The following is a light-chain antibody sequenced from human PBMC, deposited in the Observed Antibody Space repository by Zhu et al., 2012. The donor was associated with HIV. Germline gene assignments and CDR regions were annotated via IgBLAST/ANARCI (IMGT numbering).Light chain of an antibody. J-gene: IGKJ1*01. CDR2: YAS. V-gene: IGKV3-11*01. Sequence: EILLTQSPATLSLSPGQRATLSCRASQSVGNHLAWYQQKPGQTPRLLIYYASTRATDIPAKFSASGSGTDFTLTISSLEAEDFAIYYCQQHASWPRTFGQGTRVEVK. CDR3: QQHASWPRT. CDR1: QSVGNH.